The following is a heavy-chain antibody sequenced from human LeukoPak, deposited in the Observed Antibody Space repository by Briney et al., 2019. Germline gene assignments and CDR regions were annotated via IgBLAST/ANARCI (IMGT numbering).Heavy chain of an antibody. CDR2: ISGSGGST. CDR3: ATSGRGIVVVVAATFDY. CDR1: GFTFSSYA. V-gene: IGHV3-23*01. Sequence: GGSLRLSCAAPGFTFSSYAMSWVRQAPGKGLEWVSAISGSGGSTYYADSVKGRFTISRDNSKNTLYLQMNSLRAEDTAVYYCATSGRGIVVVVAATFDYWGQGTLVTVSS. J-gene: IGHJ4*02. D-gene: IGHD2-15*01.